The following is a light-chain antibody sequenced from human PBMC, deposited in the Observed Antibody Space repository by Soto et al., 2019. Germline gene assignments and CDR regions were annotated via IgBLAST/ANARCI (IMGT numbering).Light chain of an antibody. CDR1: QSVRSY. CDR3: QQSYSTPIS. J-gene: IGKJ1*01. V-gene: IGKV3-11*01. CDR2: DAS. Sequence: EIVFAQSPATLSFSPGERATLSRRASQSVRSYLAWYQQKPGQAPRLLIYDASNRATDIPARFSGSGSGTDFTLTISSLQPEDFATYYCQQSYSTPISFGQGTKVDIK.